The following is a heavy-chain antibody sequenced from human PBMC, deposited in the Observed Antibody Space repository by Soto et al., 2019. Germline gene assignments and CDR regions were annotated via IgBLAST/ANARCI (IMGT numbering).Heavy chain of an antibody. J-gene: IGHJ4*02. CDR2: INHSGNT. V-gene: IGHV4-34*01. Sequence: QVQLQQWGAGLLKPSETLSLTCAVYGGSLSGYYWSWIRQPPGKALEWIGEINHSGNTNYNPSLKSRVTISVDTSKNQLFLILSSVTAADTAMYYCARHHVRGRTIAGAAEFWGQGTLVTVSS. D-gene: IGHD1-26*01. CDR3: ARHHVRGRTIAGAAEF. CDR1: GGSLSGYY.